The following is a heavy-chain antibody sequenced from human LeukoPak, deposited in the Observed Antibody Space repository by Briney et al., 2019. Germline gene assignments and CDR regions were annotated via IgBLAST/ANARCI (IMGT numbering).Heavy chain of an antibody. D-gene: IGHD2-2*01. CDR2: THTSGSP. J-gene: IGHJ5*02. CDR1: GGSMTHYF. Sequence: SGTLSLTCTVSGGSMTHYFRNWIRQAPGKGLEWIGYTHTSGSPDYSRSLKSRVTISLDTSKNHFSLMLSSVTAADTAVYFCARATQRYCSGTTCFPYWFDTWGQGTLATVSS. CDR3: ARATQRYCSGTTCFPYWFDT. V-gene: IGHV4-4*09.